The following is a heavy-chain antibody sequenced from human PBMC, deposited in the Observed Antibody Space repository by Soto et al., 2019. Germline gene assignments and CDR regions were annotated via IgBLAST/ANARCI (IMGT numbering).Heavy chain of an antibody. CDR3: TGGYCTGGTCYSGYFQH. CDR1: GFTFSGST. D-gene: IGHD2-15*01. Sequence: DVQLVQSGGGLVQPGGSLKLSCAASGFTFSGSTVHWVRQASGEGLQWVGRIRSKANDYATTYSASVKGRFTISRDDSRNTAYLQMSDLKTEDTAVYYCTGGYCTGGTCYSGYFQHWGQGALVTVFS. CDR2: IRSKANDYAT. V-gene: IGHV3-73*02. J-gene: IGHJ1*01.